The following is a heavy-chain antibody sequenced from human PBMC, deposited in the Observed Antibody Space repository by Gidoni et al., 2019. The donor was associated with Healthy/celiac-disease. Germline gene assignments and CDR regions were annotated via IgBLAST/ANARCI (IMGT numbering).Heavy chain of an antibody. D-gene: IGHD3-3*01. CDR3: ARYNDFWSGYYDI. Sequence: QVQLQQWGAGLLKPSETLSLTFAVHGGSFSGYYWSWRRQPPGKGLEWVGEINHSGSTNYNPSLKSRVTISVDTSKNQFSLKLSSVTAADTAVYYCARYNDFWSGYYDIWGQGTMVTVSS. CDR2: INHSGST. CDR1: GGSFSGYY. J-gene: IGHJ3*02. V-gene: IGHV4-34*01.